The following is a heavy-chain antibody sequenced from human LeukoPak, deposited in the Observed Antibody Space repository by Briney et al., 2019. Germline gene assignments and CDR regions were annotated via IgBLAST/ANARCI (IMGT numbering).Heavy chain of an antibody. V-gene: IGHV3-30-3*01. CDR1: GFTFSAFA. CDR3: ARGTTDIVAEISDAFDI. J-gene: IGHJ3*02. Sequence: GGSLRLFCAASGFTFSAFAMHWARQAPGKGLEWVAAISYDASNKYYAVSVRGRFTISRDNSRNTLFLQMDSLRADDTAVYYCARGTTDIVAEISDAFDIWGQGTVVTVSS. D-gene: IGHD5-12*01. CDR2: ISYDASNK.